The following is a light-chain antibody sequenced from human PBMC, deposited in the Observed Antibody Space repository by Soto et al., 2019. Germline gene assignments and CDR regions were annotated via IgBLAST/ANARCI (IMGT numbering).Light chain of an antibody. CDR3: AAWDDSLSGHYV. CDR1: SSNIGTNY. Sequence: QSVLTQPPSASGTPGQRVTISCSGSSSNIGTNYVYCYQQLPGTAPKLLIYRNNQRPSWVPDRFSGSKSGTSASLAISGLRFEDESVYYCAAWDDSLSGHYVFSTGTKLTV. J-gene: IGLJ1*01. V-gene: IGLV1-47*01. CDR2: RNN.